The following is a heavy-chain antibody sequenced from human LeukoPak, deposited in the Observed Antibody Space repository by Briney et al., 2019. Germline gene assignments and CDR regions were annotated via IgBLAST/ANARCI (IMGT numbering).Heavy chain of an antibody. Sequence: ASVKVSCKDSGYTFTDYYMHWVQQAPGKGLEWMGLVDPEDGETIYAEKFQGRVTMTRDTSISTAYMELSRLRSDDTAVYYCARVLGTGGFLGYWGQGTLVTVSS. CDR2: VDPEDGET. V-gene: IGHV1-69-2*01. CDR1: GYTFTDYY. CDR3: ARVLGTGGFLGY. D-gene: IGHD7-27*01. J-gene: IGHJ4*02.